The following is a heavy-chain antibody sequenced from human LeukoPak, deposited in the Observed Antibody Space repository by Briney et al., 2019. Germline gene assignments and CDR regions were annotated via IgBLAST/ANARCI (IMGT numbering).Heavy chain of an antibody. CDR2: INTNTGNP. J-gene: IGHJ6*03. CDR1: GYTFTSYA. CDR3: ARDQSSSWSHYYYMDV. V-gene: IGHV7-4-1*02. D-gene: IGHD6-13*01. Sequence: GASVRVSCKASGYTFTSYAMNWVRQAPGQGLEWMGWINTNTGNPTYAQGFTGRFVFSLDTPVSTAYLQISSLKAEDTAVYYCARDQSSSWSHYYYMDVWCKGTTVTVSS.